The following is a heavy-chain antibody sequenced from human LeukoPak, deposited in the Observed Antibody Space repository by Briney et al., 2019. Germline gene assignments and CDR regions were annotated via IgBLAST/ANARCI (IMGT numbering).Heavy chain of an antibody. D-gene: IGHD2-21*01. V-gene: IGHV1-18*01. J-gene: IGHJ3*02. CDR1: GYTFTNYG. CDR3: ARGGFGDEAFDI. CDR2: ISAYNGNT. Sequence: GASVKVSCKASGYTFTNYGISWVRQAPGQGLEWMGWISAYNGNTNHAQNLQHRVSMTTDTSTTTAYMELRSLRSDDTAVYYCARGGFGDEAFDIWGQGTMVTVSS.